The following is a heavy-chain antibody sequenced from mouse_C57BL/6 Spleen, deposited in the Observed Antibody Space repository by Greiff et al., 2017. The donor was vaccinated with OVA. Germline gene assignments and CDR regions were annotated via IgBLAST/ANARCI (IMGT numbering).Heavy chain of an antibody. CDR3: ARGGNYLYYAMDY. Sequence: EVQLVESGGGLVKPGGSLKLSCAASGFTFSSYAMSWVRQTPEKRLEWVATISDGGSYTYYPDNVKGRFTISRDNAKNNLYLQMSHLKSEDTAMYYCARGGNYLYYAMDYWGQGTSVTVSS. CDR1: GFTFSSYA. J-gene: IGHJ4*01. V-gene: IGHV5-4*01. CDR2: ISDGGSYT. D-gene: IGHD2-1*01.